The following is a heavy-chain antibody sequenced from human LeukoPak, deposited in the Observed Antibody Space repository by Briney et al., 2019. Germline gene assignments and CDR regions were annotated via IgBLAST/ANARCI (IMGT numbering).Heavy chain of an antibody. D-gene: IGHD4-17*01. J-gene: IGHJ3*02. CDR3: ARAPRDYGDYDTYAFDI. CDR2: IYYSGST. Sequence: PSQTLSLTCAVSGGSISSGGYSWSWIRQPPGTGLEWIGYIYYSGSTYYNPSLKSRVTISVDTSKNQFSLKLSSVTAADTAVYYCARAPRDYGDYDTYAFDIWGQGTMVTVSS. CDR1: GGSISSGGYS. V-gene: IGHV4-30-4*07.